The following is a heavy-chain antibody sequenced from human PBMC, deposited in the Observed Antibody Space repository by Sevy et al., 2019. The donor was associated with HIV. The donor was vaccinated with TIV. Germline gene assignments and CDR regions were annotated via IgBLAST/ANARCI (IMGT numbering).Heavy chain of an antibody. CDR1: GFTFSNYA. V-gene: IGHV3-33*01. CDR2: IWSDGAYQ. D-gene: IGHD6-13*01. J-gene: IGHJ4*02. Sequence: GGSLRLSCAATGFTFSNYAMHWVRQAPGKGMEWVAIIWSDGAYQYHGDSVKGRFTISRDNSKNTLYLQMNNVRVEDTAVYYCARGGYHYSTAAHYALGSWGQGTLVSASS. CDR3: ARGGYHYSTAAHYALGS.